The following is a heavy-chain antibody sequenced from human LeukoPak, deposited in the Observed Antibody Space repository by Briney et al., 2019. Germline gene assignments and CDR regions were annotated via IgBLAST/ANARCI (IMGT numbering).Heavy chain of an antibody. CDR3: ARAIVGTENFDY. J-gene: IGHJ4*02. Sequence: GGSLRLSCAASGFSFTIHAMHWVRQAPGKGLEWVAVVSHDGSTQYYTDSVRGRFTISRDNSKSTFYLQVNRLRTDDTAVYYCARAIVGTENFDYWGQGTLVTVSS. V-gene: IGHV3-30*10. CDR1: GFSFTIHA. CDR2: VSHDGSTQ. D-gene: IGHD5-12*01.